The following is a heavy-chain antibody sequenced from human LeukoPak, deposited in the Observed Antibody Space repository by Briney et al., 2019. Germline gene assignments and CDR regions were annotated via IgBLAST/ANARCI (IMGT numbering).Heavy chain of an antibody. CDR3: ASPRGDDSGGYYTWYFHH. CDR1: GDSVSSTNSY. V-gene: IGHV4-39*01. Sequence: SETLSLTCTVSGDSVSSTNSYWVWIRQPPGKGLEWLGSVYYSGSAYYNMSLMNRVTISIDTSKNQFSLKVKSVTAADTAVYFCASPRGDDSGGYYTWYFHHWGQGILVTVSS. D-gene: IGHD3-22*01. CDR2: VYYSGSA. J-gene: IGHJ1*01.